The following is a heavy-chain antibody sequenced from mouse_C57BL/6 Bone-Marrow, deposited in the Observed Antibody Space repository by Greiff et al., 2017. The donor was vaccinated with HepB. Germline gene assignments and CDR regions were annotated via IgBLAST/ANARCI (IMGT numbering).Heavy chain of an antibody. V-gene: IGHV1-64*01. Sequence: VKLQQPGAELVKPGASVKLSCKASGYTFTSYWMHWVKQRPGQGLEWIGMIHPNSGSTNYNEKFKSKATLTVDKSSSTAYMQLSSLTSEDSAVYYCARLQYYGSIYYAMDYWGQGTSVTVSS. D-gene: IGHD1-1*01. CDR1: GYTFTSYW. CDR3: ARLQYYGSIYYAMDY. CDR2: IHPNSGST. J-gene: IGHJ4*01.